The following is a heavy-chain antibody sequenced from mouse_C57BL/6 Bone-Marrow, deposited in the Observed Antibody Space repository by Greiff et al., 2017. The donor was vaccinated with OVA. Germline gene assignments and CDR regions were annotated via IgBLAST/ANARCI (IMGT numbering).Heavy chain of an antibody. CDR1: GYTFTSYW. Sequence: QVQLQQPGAELVKPGASVKLSCKASGYTFTSYWMHWVKQRPGQGLEWIGMIHPNSGSTNYNQKFKSKATLTVDKSSSPAYMQLSSLTSEDSAVYYCARFTTVVANFDYWGQGTTLTVSS. CDR2: IHPNSGST. J-gene: IGHJ2*01. V-gene: IGHV1-64*01. CDR3: ARFTTVVANFDY. D-gene: IGHD1-1*01.